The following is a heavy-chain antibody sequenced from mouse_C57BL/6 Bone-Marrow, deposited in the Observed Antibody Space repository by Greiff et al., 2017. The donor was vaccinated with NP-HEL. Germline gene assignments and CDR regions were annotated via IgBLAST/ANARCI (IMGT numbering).Heavy chain of an antibody. Sequence: QVQLQQSGPGLVQPSQSLSITCTVSGFSLTSYGVHWVRQSPGKGLEWLGVIWSGGSTDYNAAFISRLSISKDNSKSQVFFKMNSLQADDTAIYYCASPNLYWGGNYYAMDYWGQGTSVTVSS. CDR2: IWSGGST. J-gene: IGHJ4*01. V-gene: IGHV2-2*01. D-gene: IGHD2-1*01. CDR3: ASPNLYWGGNYYAMDY. CDR1: GFSLTSYG.